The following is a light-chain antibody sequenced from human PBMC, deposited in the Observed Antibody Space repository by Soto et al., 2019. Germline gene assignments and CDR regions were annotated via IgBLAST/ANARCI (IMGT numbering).Light chain of an antibody. CDR1: LGIRND. J-gene: IGKJ4*01. Sequence: AIQLTQSPSSLSASIGDRVTITCRASLGIRNDLGWYQEKPGEAPRLLVYAASTLQSGVPSRFSGSGSGTEFTLTISSLQLEDFGTYYCLQDYNYPLTFGGGTRLEF. V-gene: IGKV1-6*02. CDR3: LQDYNYPLT. CDR2: AAS.